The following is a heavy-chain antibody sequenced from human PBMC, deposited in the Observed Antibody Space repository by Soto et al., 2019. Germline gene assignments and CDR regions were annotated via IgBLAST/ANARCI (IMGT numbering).Heavy chain of an antibody. CDR2: ISAYNGNT. J-gene: IGHJ2*01. CDR1: GYTFTSYG. CDR3: ARSFPRVEMATMTIRSWYFDL. Sequence: QVQLVQSGAEVKKPGASVKVSCKASGYTFTSYGISWVRQAPGQGLEWMGWISAYNGNTNYAQKLQGRVTMTTDTSTSTAYMELRSLRSDDTAVYYCARSFPRVEMATMTIRSWYFDLWGRGTLVTVSS. D-gene: IGHD5-12*01. V-gene: IGHV1-18*04.